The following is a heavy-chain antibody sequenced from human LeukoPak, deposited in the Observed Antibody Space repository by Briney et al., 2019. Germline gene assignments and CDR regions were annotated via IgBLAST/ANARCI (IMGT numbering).Heavy chain of an antibody. V-gene: IGHV3-66*01. Sequence: GGSLRLSCAASGFTVSSNYMSWVRQAPGKGLEWVSVTYSGGSTYYADSVKGRFTISRDNSKNTLYLQMNSLRAEDTAVYYCARDPQVPDTAMVKDYYYYGMDVWGQGTTVTVSS. D-gene: IGHD5-18*01. J-gene: IGHJ6*02. CDR2: TYSGGST. CDR3: ARDPQVPDTAMVKDYYYYGMDV. CDR1: GFTVSSNY.